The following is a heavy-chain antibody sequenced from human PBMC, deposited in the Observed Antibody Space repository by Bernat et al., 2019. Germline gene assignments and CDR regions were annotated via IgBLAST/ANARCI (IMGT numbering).Heavy chain of an antibody. CDR3: ARVHTGFPRYFDL. D-gene: IGHD2-8*02. CDR1: GFTFSSYS. J-gene: IGHJ2*01. Sequence: EVQLVESGGGLVQPGGSLRLSCAASGFTFSSYSMNWVRQAPGKGLEWVSSISSSSSYIYYADSVKGRFTISRDNAKNSLYLQMNSLRAEDTAVYYCARVHTGFPRYFDLWGRGTLATVSS. CDR2: ISSSSSYI. V-gene: IGHV3-21*01.